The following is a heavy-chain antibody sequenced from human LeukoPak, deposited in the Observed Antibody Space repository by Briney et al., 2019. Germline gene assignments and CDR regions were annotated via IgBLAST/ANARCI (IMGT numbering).Heavy chain of an antibody. CDR3: ARSGPISLRF. CDR2: MNPKTDNT. D-gene: IGHD2/OR15-2a*01. CDR1: GYTFTSYY. V-gene: IGHV1-8*02. J-gene: IGHJ4*02. Sequence: ASVKVSCKASGYTFTSYYIHWVRPATGQGLEWMGWMNPKTDNTEYAQKFQGRVTLTWTTSISTAYMELSSLKSEDTAVYFCARSGPISLRFWGQGTLVTVSS.